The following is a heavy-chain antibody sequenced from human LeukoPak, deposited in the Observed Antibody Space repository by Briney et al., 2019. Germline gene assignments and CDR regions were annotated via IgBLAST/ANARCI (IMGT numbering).Heavy chain of an antibody. J-gene: IGHJ4*02. Sequence: SETLSLTCAVYGGSFSGYYWSWIRQPPGKGLEWIGEINHSGSTNYNPSLKSRVTMSVDTSKNQFSLKLSSVTAADTAVYYCARGSGVFDYWGQGTLVTVSS. CDR3: ARGSGVFDY. CDR2: INHSGST. V-gene: IGHV4-34*01. D-gene: IGHD7-27*01. CDR1: GGSFSGYY.